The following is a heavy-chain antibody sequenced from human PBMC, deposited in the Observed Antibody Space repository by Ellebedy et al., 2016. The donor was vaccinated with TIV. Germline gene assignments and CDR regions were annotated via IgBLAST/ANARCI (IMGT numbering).Heavy chain of an antibody. D-gene: IGHD4-11*01. CDR1: GGSVSSFY. Sequence: MPSETLSLTCTVSGGSVSSFYWSWIRQPPGKGLEWIGYIYYSGSTNYNPSLKSRVTMSVDTSKNQFSLKLSSVTAADTAVYYCARQDYSNYLGYWGQGTLVTVSS. CDR2: IYYSGST. V-gene: IGHV4-59*08. CDR3: ARQDYSNYLGY. J-gene: IGHJ4*02.